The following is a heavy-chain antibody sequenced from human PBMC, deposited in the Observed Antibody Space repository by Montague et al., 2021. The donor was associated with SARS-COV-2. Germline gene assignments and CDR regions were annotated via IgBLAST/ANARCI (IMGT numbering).Heavy chain of an antibody. J-gene: IGHJ4*02. D-gene: IGHD3-22*01. CDR1: GGSFSGYY. V-gene: IGHV4-34*01. CDR2: INQSGST. Sequence: SETLSLTRAVYGGSFSGYYWSWTRQPPGKGLEWIGEINQSGSTNYNPSLKSRVTLSVDTSKKQFSLKLSSLTAADTAVYYCARVAGGYYHDSSAYFDYWGQGSLVTVSS. CDR3: ARVAGGYYHDSSAYFDY.